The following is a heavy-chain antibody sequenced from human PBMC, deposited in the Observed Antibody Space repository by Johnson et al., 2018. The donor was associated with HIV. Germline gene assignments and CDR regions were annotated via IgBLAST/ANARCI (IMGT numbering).Heavy chain of an antibody. CDR1: GFTFSDYY. J-gene: IGHJ3*02. CDR3: AREGVAVRYIDDAFDI. CDR2: ISSSGRTI. D-gene: IGHD3-9*01. Sequence: QVQLVESGGGLVKPGGSLRLSCAASGFTFSDYYMSWIRQAPRKGLEWLSYISSSGRTIYYADSVKGRFTISRDNAKNSLYLQMSSLRAEDTAVYYCAREGVAVRYIDDAFDIWGQGTMVTVSS. V-gene: IGHV3-11*04.